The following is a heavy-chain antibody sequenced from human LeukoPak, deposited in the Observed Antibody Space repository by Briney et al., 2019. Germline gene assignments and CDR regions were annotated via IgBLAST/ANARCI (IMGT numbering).Heavy chain of an antibody. J-gene: IGHJ4*02. V-gene: IGHV5-51*01. Sequence: GESLKISCKGSGYSFTGYWIGGVGPMPGKGLEWMGIIYPGDSETRYSPSFQGQVTISADKSISTAYLQWSSLKASDTAMYYCARLRRVEGATGTWYFDYWGQGTLVTVSS. D-gene: IGHD1-26*01. CDR2: IYPGDSET. CDR1: GYSFTGYW. CDR3: ARLRRVEGATGTWYFDY.